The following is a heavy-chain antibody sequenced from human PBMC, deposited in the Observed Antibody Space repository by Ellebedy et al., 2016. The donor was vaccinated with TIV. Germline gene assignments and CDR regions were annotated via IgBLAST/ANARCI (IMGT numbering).Heavy chain of an antibody. Sequence: GESLKISCAASGFTFSSYGMHWVRQAPGKGLEWVAVISYDGSNKYYADSVKGRFTISRDNSKNTLYLQMNSLRAEDTAVYYCAKDSHGSGRGPMDVWGQGTTVTVSS. CDR2: ISYDGSNK. CDR1: GFTFSSYG. CDR3: AKDSHGSGRGPMDV. D-gene: IGHD3-10*01. J-gene: IGHJ6*02. V-gene: IGHV3-30*18.